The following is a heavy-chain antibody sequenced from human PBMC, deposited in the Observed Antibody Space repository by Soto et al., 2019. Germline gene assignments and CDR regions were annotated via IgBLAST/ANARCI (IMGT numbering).Heavy chain of an antibody. V-gene: IGHV1-69*02. D-gene: IGHD3-10*01. CDR1: GGTFSSYT. J-gene: IGHJ6*03. CDR3: ASLSSWYYYGSGSYRDMDV. Sequence: SVKVSCKASGGTFSSYTISWGRQAPGQGLEWMGRIIPILGIANYAQKFQGRVTITADKSTGTAYMELSSLRSEDTAVYYCASLSSWYYYGSGSYRDMDVWGKGTTVTVSS. CDR2: IIPILGIA.